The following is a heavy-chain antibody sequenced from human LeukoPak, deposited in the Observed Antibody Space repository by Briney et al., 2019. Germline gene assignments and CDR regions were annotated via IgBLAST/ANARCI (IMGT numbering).Heavy chain of an antibody. CDR3: ARARAYSSGSLRY. D-gene: IGHD6-19*01. CDR1: GGSFSGYY. CDR2: INHSGST. Sequence: SQTLSLTCAVYGGSFSGYYWSWIRQPPGKGLEWIGEINHSGSTNYNPSLKSRVTISVDTSKNQFSLKLSSVTAADTAVYYCARARAYSSGSLRYWGQGTLVTVSS. V-gene: IGHV4-34*01. J-gene: IGHJ4*02.